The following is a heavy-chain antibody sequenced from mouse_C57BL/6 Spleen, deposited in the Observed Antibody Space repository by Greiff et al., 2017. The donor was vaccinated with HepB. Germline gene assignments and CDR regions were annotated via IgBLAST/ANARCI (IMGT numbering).Heavy chain of an antibody. CDR2: INPGSGGT. CDR1: GYAFTNYL. J-gene: IGHJ4*01. V-gene: IGHV1-54*01. D-gene: IGHD1-2*01. CDR3: ARWGTTALMDY. Sequence: VQGVESGAELVRPGTSVKVSCKASGYAFTNYLIEWVKQRPGQGLEWIGVINPGSGGTNYNEKFKGKATLTADKSSSTAYMQLSSLTSEDSAVYFCARWGTTALMDYWGQGTSVTVSS.